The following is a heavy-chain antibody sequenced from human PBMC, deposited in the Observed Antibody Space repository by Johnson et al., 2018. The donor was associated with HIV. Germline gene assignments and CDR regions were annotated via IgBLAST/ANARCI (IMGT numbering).Heavy chain of an antibody. D-gene: IGHD3-10*01. CDR2: ISGSGGST. Sequence: VQLVESGGGLVQPGGSLRLSCAASGFTFSSYAMSWVRQAPGKGLEWVSAISGSGGSTYYADSVKGRFTISRDNSKNTLYLQMNSLRAEDTAVYYCAKDGLGFGDELGAFDIWGQGTMVTVSS. V-gene: IGHV3-23*04. J-gene: IGHJ3*02. CDR3: AKDGLGFGDELGAFDI. CDR1: GFTFSSYA.